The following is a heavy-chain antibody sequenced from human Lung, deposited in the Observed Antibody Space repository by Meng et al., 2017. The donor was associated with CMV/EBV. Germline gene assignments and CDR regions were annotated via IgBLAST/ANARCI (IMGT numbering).Heavy chain of an antibody. CDR2: MNPNSGST. V-gene: IGHV1-8*03. D-gene: IGHD1-20*01. CDR3: ARGSGRNNWKTRSRYGMDV. Sequence: ASXXVSXKASGYTFTGYDMHWVRQAPGQGLEWMGWMNPNSGSTGYAQKFQGRVTITRNTSISTAYMELSSLRSDDTAVYYCARGSGRNNWKTRSRYGMDVWXQGNXVTVSS. J-gene: IGHJ6*02. CDR1: GYTFTGYD.